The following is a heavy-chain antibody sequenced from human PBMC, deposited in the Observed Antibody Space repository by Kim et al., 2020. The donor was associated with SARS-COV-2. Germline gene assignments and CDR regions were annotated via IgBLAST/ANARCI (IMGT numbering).Heavy chain of an antibody. CDR2: ISYDGSNK. CDR1: GFTFSSFG. V-gene: IGHV3-30*18. Sequence: GGSLRLSCAASGFTFSSFGMHWVRQAPGKGLEWVAVISYDGSNKYYADSVKGRFTISRDNSKNTLYLQMNSLRAEDTAVYYCAKPEADVYWGQGTLVTVS. J-gene: IGHJ1*01. CDR3: AKPEADVY.